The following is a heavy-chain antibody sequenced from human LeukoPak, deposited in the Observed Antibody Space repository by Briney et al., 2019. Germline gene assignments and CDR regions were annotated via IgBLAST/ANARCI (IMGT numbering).Heavy chain of an antibody. CDR2: INHSGST. CDR3: ARGVASRY. J-gene: IGHJ4*02. D-gene: IGHD5-12*01. Sequence: SETLSLTCAVYGGSFSVYYWSWIRQPPGKGLEWIGEINHSGSTNYNPSLKSRVTISVDTSKNQFSLKLSSVTAADTAVYYCARGVASRYWGQGTLVTVSS. V-gene: IGHV4-34*01. CDR1: GGSFSVYY.